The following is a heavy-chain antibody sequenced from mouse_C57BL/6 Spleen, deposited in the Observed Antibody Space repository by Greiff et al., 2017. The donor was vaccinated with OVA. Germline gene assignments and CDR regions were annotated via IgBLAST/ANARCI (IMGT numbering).Heavy chain of an antibody. Sequence: QVQLQQPGAELVKPGASVKLSCKASGYTFTSYWMHWVKQRPGQGLEWIGMIHPNSGSTNYNEKFKSKATLTVDKSSSTAYMQLSSLTSEDSAVYYCARWGYYDYDQYYFDYWGQGTTLTVSS. CDR1: GYTFTSYW. J-gene: IGHJ2*01. V-gene: IGHV1-64*01. CDR2: IHPNSGST. D-gene: IGHD2-4*01. CDR3: ARWGYYDYDQYYFDY.